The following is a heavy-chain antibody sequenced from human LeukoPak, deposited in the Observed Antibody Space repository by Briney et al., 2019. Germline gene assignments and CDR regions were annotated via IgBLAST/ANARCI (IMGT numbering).Heavy chain of an antibody. D-gene: IGHD2-15*01. V-gene: IGHV3-48*04. CDR2: ISSSSITI. CDR1: GFTFSSYS. J-gene: IGHJ4*02. Sequence: GSLRLSCAASGFTFSSYSLDWVRQAPGKGLEWVSFISSSSITIYYADSVKGRFTISRDNAEKSLYLQMNSLRAEDTAVYYCARDRGGSYSAIDYWGQGTLVTVSS. CDR3: ARDRGGSYSAIDY.